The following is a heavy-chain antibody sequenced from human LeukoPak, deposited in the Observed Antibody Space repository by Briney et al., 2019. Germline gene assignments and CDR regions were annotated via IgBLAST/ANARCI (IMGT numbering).Heavy chain of an antibody. V-gene: IGHV4-59*08. CDR1: GGSISPYY. CDR2: IYSSGSA. J-gene: IGHJ4*02. D-gene: IGHD5-12*01. Sequence: PSETLSLTCTVSGGSISPYYWSWIRQPPGKGLEWIGYIYSSGSANYNPSLKSRVTISVDTSKNQFSLKLSSVTAADTAVYYCARKGGYSGYATHWGQGTLVTVSS. CDR3: ARKGGYSGYATH.